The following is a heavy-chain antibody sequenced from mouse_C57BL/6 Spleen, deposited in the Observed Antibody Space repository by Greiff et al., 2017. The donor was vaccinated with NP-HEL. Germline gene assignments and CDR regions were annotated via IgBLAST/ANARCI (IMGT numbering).Heavy chain of an antibody. CDR1: GYTFTSYG. J-gene: IGHJ4*01. D-gene: IGHD2-12*01. Sequence: QVQLQQSGAELARPGASVKLSCKASGYTFTSYGISWVKQRTGQGLEWIGEIYPRSGNTYYNEKFKGKATLTADKSSSTAYLELRSLTSDDSAVYFCARAYYSPYAMDYWGQGTSVTVSS. V-gene: IGHV1-81*01. CDR2: IYPRSGNT. CDR3: ARAYYSPYAMDY.